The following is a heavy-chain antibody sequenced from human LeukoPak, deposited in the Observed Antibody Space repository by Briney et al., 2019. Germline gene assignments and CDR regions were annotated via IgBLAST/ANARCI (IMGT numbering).Heavy chain of an antibody. V-gene: IGHV1-2*02. CDR2: INPNTGGT. CDR3: AKVMAGTVAFDI. D-gene: IGHD6-19*01. CDR1: GYTFTGYF. J-gene: IGHJ3*02. Sequence: ASVKVSCKASGYTFTGYFMHWVRQAPGQGLEWMGWINPNTGGTNYAQKFQGRVTMTRDTSTSTAYMELSRLRSDDTAVYYCAKVMAGTVAFDIWGQGTMVTVSP.